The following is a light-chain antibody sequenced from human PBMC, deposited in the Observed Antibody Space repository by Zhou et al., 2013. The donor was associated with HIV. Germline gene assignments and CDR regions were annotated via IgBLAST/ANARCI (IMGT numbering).Light chain of an antibody. CDR2: SAS. CDR3: QQYDHLPVT. V-gene: IGKV1-39*01. CDR1: QSIRRD. Sequence: DIQMTQSPSSLSASVGDRVTITCRASQSIRRDLNWYQQKPGKAPELLIYSASNLQRGVPSRFSGGGSETDFTLTISSLQPEDIATYYCQQYDHLPVTFGPGTKVNVK. J-gene: IGKJ3*01.